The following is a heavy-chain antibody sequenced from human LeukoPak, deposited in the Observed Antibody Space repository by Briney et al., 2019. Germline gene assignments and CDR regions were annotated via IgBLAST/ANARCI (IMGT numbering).Heavy chain of an antibody. CDR1: GGTFSSYA. Sequence: GASVKVSCKASGGTFSSYAISWVRQAPGQGLEWMGWISAYNGNTNYAQKLQGRVTMTTDTSTSTAYMELRSLRSDDTAVYYCARDRRLRQFLVGATIGTMDVWGQGTTATVSS. J-gene: IGHJ6*02. CDR3: ARDRRLRQFLVGATIGTMDV. V-gene: IGHV1-18*01. D-gene: IGHD1-26*01. CDR2: ISAYNGNT.